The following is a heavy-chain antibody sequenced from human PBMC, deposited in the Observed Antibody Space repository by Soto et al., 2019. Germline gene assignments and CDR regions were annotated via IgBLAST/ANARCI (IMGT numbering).Heavy chain of an antibody. CDR1: GVTFSSYA. Sequence: QVQLVQSGAEVKKPGSSVKVSCKASGVTFSSYAISWVRQAPGQGPEWMGGIIPLFAIPNYAQKLQDRVTITADESTGTAYMELSSLRSEDTAVYYCARGRDGRSPKKYYFDYWGQGTLVTVSS. CDR2: IIPLFAIP. J-gene: IGHJ4*02. V-gene: IGHV1-69*01. CDR3: ARGRDGRSPKKYYFDY. D-gene: IGHD1-1*01.